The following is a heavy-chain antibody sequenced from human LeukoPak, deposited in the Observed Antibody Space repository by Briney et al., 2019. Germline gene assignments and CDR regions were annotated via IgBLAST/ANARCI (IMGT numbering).Heavy chain of an antibody. J-gene: IGHJ6*03. CDR1: GFTFSSYA. CDR3: ARGLAAAGKLYYYYYYYMDV. D-gene: IGHD6-13*01. V-gene: IGHV3-30*04. CDR2: ISYAGSNK. Sequence: GGSLRLSCAASGFTFSSYAMHWVRQAPGKGLEWMAVISYAGSNKYYADSVKGRFTISRDNSKNTLYLQMNSLRAEDTAIYYCARGLAAAGKLYYYYYYYMDVWGKGTTVTVSS.